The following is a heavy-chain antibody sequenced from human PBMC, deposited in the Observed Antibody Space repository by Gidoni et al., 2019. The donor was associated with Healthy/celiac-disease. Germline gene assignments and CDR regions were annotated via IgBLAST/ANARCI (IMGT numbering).Heavy chain of an antibody. Sequence: QLQLQESGPGLVKPPATLSLTCTVSGASIIISSSYWGWIRQPPGKGLEWIGSIYYSGSTYYNPSLKSRVTRSVDTSKNQFSLKLSCVTAADTAVYYCARGAVVYFKAIHENWYFDLWGRGTLVTVSS. J-gene: IGHJ2*01. D-gene: IGHD3-10*01. CDR2: IYYSGST. CDR3: ARGAVVYFKAIHENWYFDL. CDR1: GASIIISSSY. V-gene: IGHV4-39*01.